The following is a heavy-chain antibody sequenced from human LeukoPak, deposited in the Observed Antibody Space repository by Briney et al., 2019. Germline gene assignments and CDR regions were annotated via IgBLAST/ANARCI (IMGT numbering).Heavy chain of an antibody. CDR2: ISSSSSTI. J-gene: IGHJ4*02. D-gene: IGHD2-2*01. CDR3: ARDGLMDGIVVVPAGFDY. CDR1: GFTFSSYR. Sequence: GGALRLSCAASGFTFSSYRMNWVRQAPGKGLEWVSYISSSSSTIYYADSVKGRFTISRDNAKNSLYLQMDSLRDEDTAVYYCARDGLMDGIVVVPAGFDYWGQGTLVTVSS. V-gene: IGHV3-48*02.